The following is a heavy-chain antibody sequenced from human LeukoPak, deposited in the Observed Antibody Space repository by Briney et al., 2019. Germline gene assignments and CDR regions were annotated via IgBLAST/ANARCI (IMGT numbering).Heavy chain of an antibody. CDR2: INPNSGGA. V-gene: IGHV1-2*02. D-gene: IGHD2-15*01. CDR1: GYTFTGYY. Sequence: ASVKVSCKASGYTFTGYYMHWVRQAPGQGLEWMGWINPNSGGANYAQKFQGRVTMTRDTSISTAYMELSRLRSDDTAVYYCAIPYCSGGSCYSRYFQHWGQGTLVTVSS. CDR3: AIPYCSGGSCYSRYFQH. J-gene: IGHJ1*01.